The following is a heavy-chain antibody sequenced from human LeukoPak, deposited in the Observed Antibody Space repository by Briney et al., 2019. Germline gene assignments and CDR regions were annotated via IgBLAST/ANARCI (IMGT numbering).Heavy chain of an antibody. CDR3: AKGRGRDKWYYIDY. CDR1: GFTVSTTY. CDR2: IYSGGDT. J-gene: IGHJ4*02. Sequence: PGGSLRLSCAASGFTVSTTYMNCVRQAPGKRLEWVSLIYSGGDTHYADSVKGRFTFSRDSSKNTLYLQMNSLRAEDTAVYYCAKGRGRDKWYYIDYWGQGTLVTVSS. D-gene: IGHD3-16*01. V-gene: IGHV3-66*01.